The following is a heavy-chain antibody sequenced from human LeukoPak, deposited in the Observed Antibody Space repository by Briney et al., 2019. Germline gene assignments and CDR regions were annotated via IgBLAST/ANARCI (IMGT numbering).Heavy chain of an antibody. CDR2: FDPEDGET. V-gene: IGHV1-24*01. J-gene: IGHJ3*02. D-gene: IGHD3-22*01. CDR3: ATGKGYYDSSGYFGLYAFDI. CDR1: GYTLTELS. Sequence: ASVKVSCKVSGYTLTELSMHWVRQAPGKGLEWMGGFDPEDGETIYAQKFQGRVTMTEDTSTDTAYMELSSLRSEDTAVYYCATGKGYYDSSGYFGLYAFDIWGQGTMVTVSS.